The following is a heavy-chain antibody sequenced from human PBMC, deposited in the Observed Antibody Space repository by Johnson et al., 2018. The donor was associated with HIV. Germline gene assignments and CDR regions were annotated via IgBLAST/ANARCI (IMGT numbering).Heavy chain of an antibody. V-gene: IGHV3-30*02. CDR2: IRYDGSNK. Sequence: QVQLVESGGGLIQPGGSLRLSCEVSGFTFSNYGMHWVRQAPGKGLEWVAFIRYDGSNKYYADSVKGRFTISRDNSKNTLYLQMNSLRAEDTAVYYCAPIAAYHDAFDIWGQGTMVTVSS. CDR3: APIAAYHDAFDI. CDR1: GFTFSNYG. J-gene: IGHJ3*02. D-gene: IGHD6-6*01.